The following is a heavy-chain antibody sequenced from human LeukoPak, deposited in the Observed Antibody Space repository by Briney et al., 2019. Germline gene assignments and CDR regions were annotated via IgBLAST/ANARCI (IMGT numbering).Heavy chain of an antibody. D-gene: IGHD3-22*01. CDR1: GFTFSDYY. CDR2: IGGRGGST. J-gene: IGHJ4*02. CDR3: AKSSSGYYSSFDY. V-gene: IGHV3-23*01. Sequence: PGGSLRLSCAASGFTFSDYYMSWIRQAPGKGLEWVSVIGGRGGSTNYADSVKGRFTISRDNSKNTLYLQMNSLRAEDTAVYYCAKSSSGYYSSFDYWGQGTLVTVSS.